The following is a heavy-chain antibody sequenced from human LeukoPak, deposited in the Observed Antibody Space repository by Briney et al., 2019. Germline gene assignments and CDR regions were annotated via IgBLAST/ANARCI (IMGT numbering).Heavy chain of an antibody. J-gene: IGHJ1*01. Sequence: PGGSLRLSCAASGFTFSDYYMSWIRQAPGKGLEWVSYISSSGNSIYYADSVKGRFTISRDNAKNSLYLQMNSLRAEDTAVYYCARGLEWLLPAHEYFQHWGQGTLVTVSS. CDR3: ARGLEWLLPAHEYFQH. CDR1: GFTFSDYY. V-gene: IGHV3-11*04. D-gene: IGHD3-22*01. CDR2: ISSSGNSI.